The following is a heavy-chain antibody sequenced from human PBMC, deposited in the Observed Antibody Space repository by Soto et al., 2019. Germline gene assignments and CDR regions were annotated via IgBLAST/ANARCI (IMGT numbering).Heavy chain of an antibody. CDR3: ARWSYLDY. CDR1: GFSFGSYA. Sequence: VGSLRLSCAASGFSFGSYALSWVRQAPGKGLEWVSTISGSDGKTFYADSVKGRFSISRDTSQSTLYLQMNSLRADDTAMYYCARWSYLDYWGQGTRVTVS. D-gene: IGHD3-3*01. V-gene: IGHV3-23*01. CDR2: ISGSDGKT. J-gene: IGHJ4*02.